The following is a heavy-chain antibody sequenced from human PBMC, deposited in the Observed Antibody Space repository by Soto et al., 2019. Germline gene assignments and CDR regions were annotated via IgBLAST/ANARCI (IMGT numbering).Heavy chain of an antibody. V-gene: IGHV1-18*04. CDR1: GYTFTSYG. Sequence: ASVKVSCKASGYTFTSYGISWVRQAPGQGLEWMGWISAYNGNTNSPQKFQGRVTMTSDTSISTAYMEMSGLRSDDTALYYCAREITYGGGSFSLGLWGQGTLVTVSS. CDR2: ISAYNGNT. CDR3: AREITYGGGSFSLGL. J-gene: IGHJ4*02. D-gene: IGHD3-10*01.